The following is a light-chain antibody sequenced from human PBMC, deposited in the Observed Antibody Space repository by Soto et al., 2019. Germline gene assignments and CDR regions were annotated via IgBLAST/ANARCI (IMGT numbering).Light chain of an antibody. J-gene: IGKJ1*01. CDR3: LQHNSYPWT. CDR2: AVT. Sequence: DIQMTQSSSAMSASVGDRITITCRASQGVSNRLVWFQQKPGKVPKRLIFAVTLLQSGVPSRFSGSGSGKEFTLTISGLQAEDFATYYCLQHNSYPWTFGPGTKVDIK. V-gene: IGKV1-17*03. CDR1: QGVSNR.